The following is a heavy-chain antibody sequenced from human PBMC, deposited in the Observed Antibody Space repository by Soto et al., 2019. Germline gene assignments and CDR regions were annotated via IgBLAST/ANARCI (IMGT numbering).Heavy chain of an antibody. Sequence: GGSLRLSCAASGFTVSISYMSWVRQVPGKGLEWVSIIYSGGETYYADSVKGRFIISRDNSRNTLFLQMNSLRAEDTAVYYCARDYYKYYDSSGYYRSPAYWGQGTLVTVSS. J-gene: IGHJ4*02. V-gene: IGHV3-66*01. D-gene: IGHD3-22*01. CDR1: GFTVSISY. CDR2: IYSGGET. CDR3: ARDYYKYYDSSGYYRSPAY.